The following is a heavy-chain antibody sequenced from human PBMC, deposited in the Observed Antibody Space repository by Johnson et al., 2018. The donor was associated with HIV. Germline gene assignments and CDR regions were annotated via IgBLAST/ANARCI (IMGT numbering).Heavy chain of an antibody. V-gene: IGHV3-53*01. CDR2: IYSGGST. CDR1: GFTVSSNY. Sequence: VQLVESGGGLIQPGGSLRLSCAASGFTVSSNYMSWVRQAPGKGLEWVSVIYSGGSTYYADSVKGRFTISRDNSKNMLYLQMNSLRADDTAVYHCARGHSDLVTASDIWGQGTMVTVSS. CDR3: ARGHSDLVTASDI. D-gene: IGHD2-21*02. J-gene: IGHJ3*02.